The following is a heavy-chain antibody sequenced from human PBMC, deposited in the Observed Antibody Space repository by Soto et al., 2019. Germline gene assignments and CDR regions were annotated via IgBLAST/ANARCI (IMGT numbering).Heavy chain of an antibody. V-gene: IGHV4-59*12. Sequence: PSETLSLTCTVSGGSISSFYWSWIRQPPGKGLEWIGYIYYSGRTNYNPSLKSRVTISVDTSKNQFSLKLSSVTAADTSVYYCARRPDGFDIWGQGTVVTVSS. D-gene: IGHD6-6*01. CDR2: IYYSGRT. J-gene: IGHJ3*02. CDR1: GGSISSFY. CDR3: ARRPDGFDI.